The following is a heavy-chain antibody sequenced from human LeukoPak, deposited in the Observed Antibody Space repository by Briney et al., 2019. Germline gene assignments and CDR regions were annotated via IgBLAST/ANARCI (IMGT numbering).Heavy chain of an antibody. J-gene: IGHJ4*02. CDR1: GFTFSSYW. CDR3: ARVRIGHYDFWSGYYFDY. D-gene: IGHD3-3*01. V-gene: IGHV3-7*01. Sequence: PGGSLRLSCAASGFTFSSYWMSWVRQAPGKGLEWVANIKQDGSEKYYVDSVKGRFTISRDNAKNSLYLQMNSLRAEDTAVYYCARVRIGHYDFWSGYYFDYWGQGTLVTVSS. CDR2: IKQDGSEK.